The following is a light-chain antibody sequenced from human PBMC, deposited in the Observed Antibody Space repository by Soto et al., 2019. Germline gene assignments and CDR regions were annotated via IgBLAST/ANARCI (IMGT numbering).Light chain of an antibody. J-gene: IGKJ4*01. CDR2: DAS. CDR1: QSVSSN. V-gene: IGKV3-15*01. CDR3: KEYKSWHPRC. Sequence: QGPRTLTVTPGDTAPHSAGASQSVSSNLAGYQQKPGQATRLLIYDASTSATGIPARFSGSGSGTEFTLTISSLQFEELTVYYCKEYKSWHPRCFGGG.